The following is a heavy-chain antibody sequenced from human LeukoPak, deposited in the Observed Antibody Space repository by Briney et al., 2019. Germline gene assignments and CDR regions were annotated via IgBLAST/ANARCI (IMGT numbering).Heavy chain of an antibody. CDR1: GFTVSNNY. CDR2: ITSGGGT. CDR3: ARGAWD. J-gene: IGHJ4*02. V-gene: IGHV3-53*01. Sequence: GGSLRLSCAASGFTVSNNYMNWVRQAPGKGLEWVSVITSGGGTHYADSVWGRFTITRDNSENTLSLQMNSLRAEDTAVYYCARGAWDWGQGTLVTVSS.